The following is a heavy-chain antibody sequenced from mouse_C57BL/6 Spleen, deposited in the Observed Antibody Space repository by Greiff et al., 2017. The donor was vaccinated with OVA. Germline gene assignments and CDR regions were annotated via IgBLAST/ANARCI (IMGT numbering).Heavy chain of an antibody. V-gene: IGHV2-6*01. D-gene: IGHD2-1*01. Sequence: VKLVESGPGLVAPSQSLSITCTVSGFSLTSYGVDWVRQSPGKGLEWLGVIWGVGSTNYNSALKSRLSISKDNSKSQVFLKMNSLQTDYTAMYYCARRRDGNYDWYFDVWGTGTTVTVSS. J-gene: IGHJ1*03. CDR3: ARRRDGNYDWYFDV. CDR1: GFSLTSYG. CDR2: IWGVGST.